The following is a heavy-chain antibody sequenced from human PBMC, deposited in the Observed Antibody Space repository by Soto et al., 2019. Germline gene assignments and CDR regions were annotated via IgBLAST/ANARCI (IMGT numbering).Heavy chain of an antibody. J-gene: IGHJ4*02. V-gene: IGHV3-30-3*01. CDR1: GFDFSDSA. CDR2: TSYDGSNT. CDR3: ARDTRYSSGYYDY. D-gene: IGHD2-15*01. Sequence: QVQLLESGGGVVQPGTSLRLSCAASGFDFSDSAMHWVRQAPGKGLEWVAVTSYDGSNTYYADSVRGRFTISRDNSKSTLFLHLNSLRPEDTSIYFCARDTRYSSGYYDYWGQGTLVTVSS.